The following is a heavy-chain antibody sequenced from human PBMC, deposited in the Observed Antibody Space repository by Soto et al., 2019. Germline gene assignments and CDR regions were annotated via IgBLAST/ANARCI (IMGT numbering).Heavy chain of an antibody. Sequence: SETLSLTCTVSGASIITDNYFWVWIRQSPRRGLELIGSISYSGRTYDNPSLQSRVTISIDASKNQFSLKLTSVTTADTAVYYRARRRASDYGGNHHPYYFDRWGQGALVTVSS. CDR1: GASIITDNYF. V-gene: IGHV4-39*01. D-gene: IGHD4-17*01. J-gene: IGHJ4*02. CDR2: ISYSGRT. CDR3: ARRRASDYGGNHHPYYFDR.